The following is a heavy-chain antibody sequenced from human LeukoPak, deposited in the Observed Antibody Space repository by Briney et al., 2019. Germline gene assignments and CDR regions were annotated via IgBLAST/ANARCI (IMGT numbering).Heavy chain of an antibody. CDR2: ISAYNGNT. V-gene: IGHV1-18*01. CDR1: GYTFTSYA. CDR3: ASCTSCSNNDAFDI. J-gene: IGHJ3*02. D-gene: IGHD2-2*01. Sequence: ASVKVSCKSSGYTFTSYAISWVRQAPGQGLEWMGWISAYNGNTNYAQKLQGRVTMTTDTSTSTAHMELRSLRSDDTAVYYCASCTSCSNNDAFDIWGQGTMVTVSS.